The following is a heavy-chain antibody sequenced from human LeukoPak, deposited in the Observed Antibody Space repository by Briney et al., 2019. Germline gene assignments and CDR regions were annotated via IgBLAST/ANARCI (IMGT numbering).Heavy chain of an antibody. CDR1: GFSFSSYA. CDR2: ISGSGGST. CDR3: ASYSSSRRGAFDI. J-gene: IGHJ3*02. D-gene: IGHD6-13*01. Sequence: GGSLRLSCAASGFSFSSYAMSWVRQAPGKGLEWVSAISGSGGSTYYADSVKGRFTISRDNAKNSLYLQMNSLRAEDTAVYYCASYSSSRRGAFDIWGQGTMVTVSS. V-gene: IGHV3-23*01.